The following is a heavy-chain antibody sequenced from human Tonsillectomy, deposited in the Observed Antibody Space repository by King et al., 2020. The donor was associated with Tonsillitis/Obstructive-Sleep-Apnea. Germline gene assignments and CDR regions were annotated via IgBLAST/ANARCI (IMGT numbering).Heavy chain of an antibody. Sequence: VQLVQSGAEVKKPGASVKVSCKASGYTFSSYGISWVRQAPGQGLEWMGWFSAYNGKTNFAQKLQGRVTMTTDASTSTAYMELRSLRSDDTAVYYCASDRDPDDVWSAIPWGQGTLVTVSS. CDR1: GYTFSSYG. CDR2: FSAYNGKT. V-gene: IGHV1-18*01. CDR3: ASDRDPDDVWSAIP. J-gene: IGHJ5*02. D-gene: IGHD3-3*01.